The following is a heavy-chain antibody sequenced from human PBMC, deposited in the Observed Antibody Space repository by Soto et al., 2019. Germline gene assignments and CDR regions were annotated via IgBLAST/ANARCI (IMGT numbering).Heavy chain of an antibody. CDR3: ASPKIAFYNWFDP. CDR2: IYSGST. D-gene: IGHD3-3*02. CDR1: GGSISSSSYS. J-gene: IGHJ5*02. Sequence: SETLSLTCTVSGGSISSSSYSWGWIRQPPGKGLEWIVTIYSGSTYYDPSLKSRVTISVDTSKNQFSLNFSSVTAADTAVYYCASPKIAFYNWFDPWGQGTLVTVSS. V-gene: IGHV4-39*01.